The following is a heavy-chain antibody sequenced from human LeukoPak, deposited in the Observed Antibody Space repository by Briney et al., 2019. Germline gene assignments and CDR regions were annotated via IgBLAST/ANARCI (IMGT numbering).Heavy chain of an antibody. J-gene: IGHJ6*03. CDR2: FSFSGNS. D-gene: IGHD3-22*01. Sequence: GSLRLSCAASGFTFSSYAMSWVRQAPGKGLEWIGSFSFSGNSYYNPSLKSRVSISVDSSKNQFSLKLNSVTAADTAVYYCARFDSSGYSYYYYYMDVWGKGTTVAVSS. V-gene: IGHV4-38-2*01. CDR3: ARFDSSGYSYYYYYMDV. CDR1: GFTFSSYA.